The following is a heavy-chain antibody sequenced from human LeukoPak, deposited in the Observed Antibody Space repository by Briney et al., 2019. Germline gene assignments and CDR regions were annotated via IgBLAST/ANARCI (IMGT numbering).Heavy chain of an antibody. V-gene: IGHV1-2*02. D-gene: IGHD5-18*01. CDR1: GYTFTGYY. J-gene: IGHJ4*02. CDR3: ARGQRGYSYGNYFDY. CDR2: INPNSGGT. Sequence: ASVKVSCKASGYTFTGYYMHWVRQAPGQGLEWMGWINPNSGGTNYAQKFQGRVTMTRDTSISTAYMELSRLRSDDMAVYYCARGQRGYSYGNYFDYWGQGTLVTVSS.